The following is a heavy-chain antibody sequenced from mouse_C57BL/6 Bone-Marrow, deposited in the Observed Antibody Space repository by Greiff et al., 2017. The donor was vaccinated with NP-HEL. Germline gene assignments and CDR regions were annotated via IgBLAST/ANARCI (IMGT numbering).Heavy chain of an antibody. J-gene: IGHJ2*01. Sequence: QVQLKQPGAELVRPGTSVKLSCKASGYTFTSYGMHWVKQRPGQGLEWIGVIDPSDSYTNYNQKFKGKATLTVDTSSSTAYMQLSSLTSEDSAVSDCARSAYCASGGFDYWGQGTTLTVSS. V-gene: IGHV1-59*01. CDR3: ARSAYCASGGFDY. CDR2: IDPSDSYT. CDR1: GYTFTSYG. D-gene: IGHD1-1*01.